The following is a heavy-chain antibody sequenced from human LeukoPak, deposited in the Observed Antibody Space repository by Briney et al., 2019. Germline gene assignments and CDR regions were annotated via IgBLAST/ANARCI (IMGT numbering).Heavy chain of an antibody. CDR1: GFTFSSYW. V-gene: IGHV3-7*01. Sequence: PGGSLRLSCAASGFTFSSYWMSWVRQAPGKGLEWVANIKQDGSEKYYVDSVKGRFTISRDNAKNSLYLQMNSLRAEDTAVYYCARNPYSYGTVGDYWGQGTLVTVSS. CDR3: ARNPYSYGTVGDY. D-gene: IGHD5-18*01. J-gene: IGHJ4*02. CDR2: IKQDGSEK.